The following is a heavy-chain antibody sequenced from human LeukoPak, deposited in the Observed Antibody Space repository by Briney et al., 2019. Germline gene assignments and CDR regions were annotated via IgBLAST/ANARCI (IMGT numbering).Heavy chain of an antibody. D-gene: IGHD3-10*01. CDR3: ARDFTMVRGVAYYFDY. CDR2: INPNSGGT. V-gene: IGHV1-2*02. Sequence: ASVKVSCKASGYTFTSYDINWVRQAPGQGLEWMGWINPNSGGTNYAQKFQGRVTMTRDTSISTAYMELSRLRSDDTAVYYCARDFTMVRGVAYYFDYWGQGTLVTVSS. CDR1: GYTFTSYD. J-gene: IGHJ4*02.